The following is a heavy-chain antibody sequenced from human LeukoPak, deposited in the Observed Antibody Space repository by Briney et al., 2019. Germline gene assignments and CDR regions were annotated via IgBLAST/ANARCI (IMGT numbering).Heavy chain of an antibody. CDR1: GYTLTELS. J-gene: IGHJ3*02. D-gene: IGHD3-22*01. CDR2: FDPEDGET. V-gene: IGHV1-24*01. Sequence: ASVKVSCKVSGYTLTELSMHWVRQAPGKGLEWMGGFDPEDGETIYAQKFQGRVTMTRDMSTSTVYMELSSLRSEDTAVYYCARGRSAYYYDSSGSDAFDIWGQGTMVTVSS. CDR3: ARGRSAYYYDSSGSDAFDI.